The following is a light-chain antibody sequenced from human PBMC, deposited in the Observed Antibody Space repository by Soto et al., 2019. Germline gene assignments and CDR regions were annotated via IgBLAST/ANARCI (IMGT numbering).Light chain of an antibody. V-gene: IGLV2-14*01. CDR3: SSYTSSSSYG. Sequence: QSALTQPPSASGSPGQSVTISCTGTSSDVGGYNYVSWYQQHPGKAPKLMIYEVSNRPSGVSNRFSGSKSGNTASLTISGLQAEDEADYYCSSYTSSSSYGFGTGTKLTVL. J-gene: IGLJ1*01. CDR1: SSDVGGYNY. CDR2: EVS.